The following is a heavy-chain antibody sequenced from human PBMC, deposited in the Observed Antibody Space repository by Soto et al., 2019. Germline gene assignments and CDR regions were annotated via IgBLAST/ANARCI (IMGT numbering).Heavy chain of an antibody. J-gene: IGHJ4*02. Sequence: SQTLSLTCAISGDSVSSNSAAWNWIRQSPSRGLEWLGRTYYRSKWYNDYAVSVKSRITINPDTSKNQISLQLNSVTPEDTAVYYCESCRDIYGAFCAQFDYWGLGILGTVTX. CDR1: GDSVSSNSAA. CDR2: TYYRSKWYN. V-gene: IGHV6-1*01. CDR3: ESCRDIYGAFCAQFDY. D-gene: IGHD5-12*01.